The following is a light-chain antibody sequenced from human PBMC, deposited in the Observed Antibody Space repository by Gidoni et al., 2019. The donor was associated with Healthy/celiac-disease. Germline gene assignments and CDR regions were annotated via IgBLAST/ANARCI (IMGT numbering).Light chain of an antibody. J-gene: IGLJ2*01. CDR1: SSDVGGYNY. CDR2: DVS. V-gene: IGLV2-14*01. CDR3: SSYTSSSTPVV. Sequence: QSALTQPASVSGSPGPSTTISCTGTSSDVGGYNYVCWYQQHPGKAHKLMIYDVSNRPSWVSNRFSGSKSGNTASLTISGLQAEDEADYYCSSYTSSSTPVVFGGGTKLTVL.